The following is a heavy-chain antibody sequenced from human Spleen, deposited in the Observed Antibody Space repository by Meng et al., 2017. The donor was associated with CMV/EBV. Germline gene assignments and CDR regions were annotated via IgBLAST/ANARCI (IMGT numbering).Heavy chain of an antibody. CDR1: GASVTSNDFY. CDR3: ARSVTTVTTFDYFDS. Sequence: SETLSLTCTVSGASVTSNDFYWHWIRQPPGKGLEWIAYVYHTGNTDSHPSLSSRVTMSLDTSNNQFSLRLDSVTAADTAVYYCARSVTTVTTFDYFDSWGRGSLVTVSS. J-gene: IGHJ4*02. D-gene: IGHD4-17*01. V-gene: IGHV4-61*08. CDR2: VYHTGNT.